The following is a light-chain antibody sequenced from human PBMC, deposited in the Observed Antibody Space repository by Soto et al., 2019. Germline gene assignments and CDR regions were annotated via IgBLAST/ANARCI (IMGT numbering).Light chain of an antibody. CDR3: QSYDSSLNGVV. Sequence: QSVLTQPPSVSGAPGQRVTISCTGSSSNIGAGYDVHWYQQLPGTAPKLLIYGNSNRPSGVPDRFSGSKSGTSASLAITGLQAEDEADYYCQSYDSSLNGVVFGGGTKVPV. CDR1: SSNIGAGYD. V-gene: IGLV1-40*01. CDR2: GNS. J-gene: IGLJ2*01.